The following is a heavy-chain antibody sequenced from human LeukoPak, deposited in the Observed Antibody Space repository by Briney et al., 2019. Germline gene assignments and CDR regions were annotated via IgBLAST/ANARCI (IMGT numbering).Heavy chain of an antibody. CDR3: AKARLRQVGAPPYFDY. V-gene: IGHV3-23*01. J-gene: IGHJ4*02. Sequence: GGSLRLSCAASGFTFSSYAMSWVRQAPGKGLEWVSAISGSGGSTYYADSVEGRFTISRDNSKNTLYLQMNSLRAEDTAVYYCAKARLRQVGAPPYFDYWGQGTLVTVSS. CDR1: GFTFSSYA. D-gene: IGHD1-26*01. CDR2: ISGSGGST.